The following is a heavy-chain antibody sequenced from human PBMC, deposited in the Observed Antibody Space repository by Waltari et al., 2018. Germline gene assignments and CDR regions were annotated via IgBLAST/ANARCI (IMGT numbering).Heavy chain of an antibody. V-gene: IGHV1-58*02. CDR2: IVVGSGNT. CDR1: GFTFPSSA. D-gene: IGHD6-19*01. Sequence: QMQLVQSGPEVKKPGTSVKVSCKASGFTFPSSAMQWVRQARGQRLEWIGWIVVGSGNTNYAQKFQERVTITRDMSTSTAYMELSSLRSEDTAVYYCAAYSSGWLGSDAFDIWGQGTMVTVSS. CDR3: AAYSSGWLGSDAFDI. J-gene: IGHJ3*02.